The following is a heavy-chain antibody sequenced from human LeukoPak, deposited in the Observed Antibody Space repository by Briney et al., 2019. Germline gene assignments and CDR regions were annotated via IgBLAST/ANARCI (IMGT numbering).Heavy chain of an antibody. D-gene: IGHD2-2*01. V-gene: IGHV3-30*03. Sequence: GGSLRLSCAASGFTFSSYGMHWVRQAPGKGLEWVAVISYDGSNKYYADSVKGRFTISRDNSKNTLYLQMNSLRAEDTAVYYCAVLGRIVVVPAGGGFDYWGQGTLVTVSS. CDR2: ISYDGSNK. CDR1: GFTFSSYG. CDR3: AVLGRIVVVPAGGGFDY. J-gene: IGHJ4*02.